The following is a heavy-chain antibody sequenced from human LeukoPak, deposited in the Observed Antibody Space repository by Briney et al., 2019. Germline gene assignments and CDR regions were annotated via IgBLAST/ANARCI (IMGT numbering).Heavy chain of an antibody. V-gene: IGHV3-74*01. Sequence: PGGSLRLSCTASGFTFSSYAMSWVRQAPGKGLEWVSRINTDGRSTGYADSVKGRFTISRDNAKNTVYLQMNSLRAEDTAMYYCARDRAPDYWGQGTLVTVSS. J-gene: IGHJ4*02. CDR2: INTDGRST. CDR3: ARDRAPDY. CDR1: GFTFSSYA.